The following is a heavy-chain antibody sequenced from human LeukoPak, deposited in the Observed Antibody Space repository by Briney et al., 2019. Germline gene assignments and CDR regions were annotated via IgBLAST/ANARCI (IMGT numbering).Heavy chain of an antibody. V-gene: IGHV3-30*03. CDR3: ATPGGTGWHPLDY. CDR1: GFTFSSYG. CDR2: ISYDGSDK. Sequence: GGSLRLSCAASGFTFSSYGMHWVRQAPGKGLEWVAVISYDGSDKYFRDSVKGRFTVSRDNSKNTLYLHMSSLRPEDTAVYYCATPGGTGWHPLDYWGQGTLVTVSS. J-gene: IGHJ4*02. D-gene: IGHD6-19*01.